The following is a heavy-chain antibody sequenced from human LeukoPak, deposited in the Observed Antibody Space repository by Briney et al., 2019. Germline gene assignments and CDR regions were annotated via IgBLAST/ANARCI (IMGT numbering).Heavy chain of an antibody. J-gene: IGHJ6*02. CDR3: ATRFLEWLSMAHYYYGMDV. CDR2: IYSGGST. CDR1: GFTVSSNY. D-gene: IGHD3-3*01. Sequence: GSLRLSCAASGFTVSSNYMSWVRQAPGKGLEWVSVIYSGGSTYYADSVKGRFTISRDNSKNTLYLQMNSLRAEDTAVYYCATRFLEWLSMAHYYYGMDVWGQGTTVTVSS. V-gene: IGHV3-66*01.